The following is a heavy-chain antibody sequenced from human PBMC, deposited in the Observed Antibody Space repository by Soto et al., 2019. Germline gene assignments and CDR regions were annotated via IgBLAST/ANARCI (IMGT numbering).Heavy chain of an antibody. Sequence: QVQLVESGGGMVQPGRSLRLSCAASGFTFSSYAMHWVRQAPGKGLEWVAVISYDGSNKYYADSVKGRFTISRDNSKNTLYLQMNSLRAEDTAVYYCARDQRWLQFPYFDYWGQGTLVTVSS. CDR2: ISYDGSNK. CDR3: ARDQRWLQFPYFDY. J-gene: IGHJ4*02. D-gene: IGHD5-12*01. V-gene: IGHV3-30-3*01. CDR1: GFTFSSYA.